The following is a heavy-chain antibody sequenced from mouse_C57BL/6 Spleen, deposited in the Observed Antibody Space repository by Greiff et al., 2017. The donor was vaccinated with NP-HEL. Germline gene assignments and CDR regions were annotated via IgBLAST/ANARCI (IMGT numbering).Heavy chain of an antibody. Sequence: QVQLQQPGAELVKPGASVKLSCKASGYTFTSYWMHWVKQRPGQGLEWIGMIHPNSGSTNYNEKFKSKATLTVDKSSSTAYMQLSSLTSKESSVYYCARDLTGKELDYWGQGTTLTVSS. D-gene: IGHD4-1*01. CDR2: IHPNSGST. CDR1: GYTFTSYW. J-gene: IGHJ2*01. CDR3: ARDLTGKELDY. V-gene: IGHV1-64*01.